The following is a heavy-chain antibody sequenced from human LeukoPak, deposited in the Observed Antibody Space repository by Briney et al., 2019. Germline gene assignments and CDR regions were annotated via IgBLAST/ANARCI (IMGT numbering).Heavy chain of an antibody. D-gene: IGHD4-17*01. CDR3: ARGSTTVTTFFDY. CDR2: ISSSSSYI. J-gene: IGHJ4*02. V-gene: IGHV3-21*01. CDR1: GFTFSSYS. Sequence: GGSLRLSCAASGFTFSSYSMNWVRQAPGKGLEWVSSISSSSSYIYYADSVKGRFTISRDNAKNSLYLQMNNLRAEDTAVYYCARGSTTVTTFFDYWGQGTLVTVSS.